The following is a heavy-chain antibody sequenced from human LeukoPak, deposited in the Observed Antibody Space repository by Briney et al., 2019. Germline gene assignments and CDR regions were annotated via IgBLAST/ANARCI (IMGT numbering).Heavy chain of an antibody. CDR2: IYYSGST. D-gene: IGHD2-15*01. V-gene: IGHV4-59*01. CDR1: GGSISSYY. J-gene: IGHJ3*02. CDR3: ARLLYDAFDI. Sequence: PSETLSLTCTVSGGSISSYYWSWIRQPPGKGLEWIGYIYYSGSTNYNPSLKSRVTISVDTSKNQFSLKLSSVTAADTAVYYCARLLYDAFDIWGQGTMVTVSS.